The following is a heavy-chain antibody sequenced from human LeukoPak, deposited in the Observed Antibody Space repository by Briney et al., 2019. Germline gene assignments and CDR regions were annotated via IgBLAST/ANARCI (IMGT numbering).Heavy chain of an antibody. J-gene: IGHJ4*02. V-gene: IGHV1-18*01. CDR3: ARDSLKRGGIAAAPIDY. CDR1: GGTFSSYA. D-gene: IGHD6-13*01. CDR2: ISAYNGNT. Sequence: ASVKVSCKASGGTFSSYAISWVRQAPGQGLEWMGWISAYNGNTNYAQKLQGRVTMTTDTSTSTAYMELRSLRSDDTAVYYCARDSLKRGGIAAAPIDYWGQGTLVTVSS.